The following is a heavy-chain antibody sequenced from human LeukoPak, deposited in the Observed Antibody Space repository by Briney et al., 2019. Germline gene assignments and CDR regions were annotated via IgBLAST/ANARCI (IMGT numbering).Heavy chain of an antibody. CDR3: VGGSYYFDY. CDR1: GFTFSSYW. V-gene: IGHV3-74*01. J-gene: IGHJ4*02. CDR2: INSDGSTT. D-gene: IGHD1-26*01. Sequence: GGSLRLSCAASGFTFSSYWMHWVRQASGRGLVWVSRINSDGSTTSYADSVKGRITISRDNAKNTLYLQMNSLRAEDTAVYYCVGGSYYFDYWGQGTLVTVSS.